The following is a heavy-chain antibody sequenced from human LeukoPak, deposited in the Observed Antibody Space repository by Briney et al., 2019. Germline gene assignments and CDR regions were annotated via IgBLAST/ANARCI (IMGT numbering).Heavy chain of an antibody. CDR1: GGSFSGYY. V-gene: IGHV4-34*01. D-gene: IGHD3-16*01. CDR2: INHSGST. J-gene: IGHJ5*02. Sequence: PSETLSLTCAVYGGSFSGYYWSWIRQPPGKGLEWIGEINHSGSTNYNPSLKSRVTISVDTSKNQFSLKLSSVTAADTAVYYCACWVLRGWFDPWGQGTLVTVSS. CDR3: ACWVLRGWFDP.